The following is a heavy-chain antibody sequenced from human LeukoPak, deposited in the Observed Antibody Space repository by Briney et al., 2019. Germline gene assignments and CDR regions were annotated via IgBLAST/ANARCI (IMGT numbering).Heavy chain of an antibody. J-gene: IGHJ4*02. Sequence: GGSLRLSCAASGFTFAGYAINWVRQTPGKGLECVSGISSSGGSTYHADSVKGRFTISRDNYKNTLYLQMNSLRAEDTAVYYCAINYYHSSGYFDYWGQGTLVTVSS. D-gene: IGHD3-22*01. CDR1: GFTFAGYA. CDR2: ISSSGGST. CDR3: AINYYHSSGYFDY. V-gene: IGHV3-23*01.